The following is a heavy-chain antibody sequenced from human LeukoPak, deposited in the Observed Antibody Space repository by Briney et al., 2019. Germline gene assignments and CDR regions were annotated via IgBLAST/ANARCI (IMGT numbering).Heavy chain of an antibody. CDR2: ISAYNGNT. J-gene: IGHJ6*03. CDR1: GYTFTSYG. V-gene: IGHV1-18*01. CDR3: ARDPHSSSWYYYYYMDV. Sequence: GASVKVSCKASGYTFTSYGISWVRQAPGQGLEWMGWISAYNGNTNYAQKLQGRVTMTTGTSTSTAYMELRSLRSDDTAVYYCARDPHSSSWYYYYYMDVWGKGTTVTVSS. D-gene: IGHD6-13*01.